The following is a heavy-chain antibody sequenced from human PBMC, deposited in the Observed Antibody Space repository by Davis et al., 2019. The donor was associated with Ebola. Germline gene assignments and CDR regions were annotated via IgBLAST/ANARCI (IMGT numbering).Heavy chain of an antibody. D-gene: IGHD4-17*01. Sequence: SETLSLTCTVSGGSISSYYWSWIRQPPGKGLEWIGYIYYSGSTNYSPSLKSRVTISADTSKNQLSLKLSSVTAADTAVYYCARGNGDYPNWFDPWGQGTLVTVSS. CDR1: GGSISSYY. CDR3: ARGNGDYPNWFDP. CDR2: IYYSGST. V-gene: IGHV4-59*01. J-gene: IGHJ5*02.